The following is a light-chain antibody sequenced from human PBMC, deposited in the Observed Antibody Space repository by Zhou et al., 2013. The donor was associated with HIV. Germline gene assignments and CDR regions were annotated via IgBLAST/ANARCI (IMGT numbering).Light chain of an antibody. V-gene: IGKV1-5*03. CDR2: KAS. CDR1: QSIGYS. J-gene: IGKJ3*01. Sequence: DIQMTQSPSIVSASIGDRVIITCRASQSIGYSVAWYQQKPGRAPKLLIYKASNLDRGVPSRFSGSGSGTDFTLTISSLQPEDFATYFCQQSYTTPFTFGPGTELDIK. CDR3: QQSYTTPFT.